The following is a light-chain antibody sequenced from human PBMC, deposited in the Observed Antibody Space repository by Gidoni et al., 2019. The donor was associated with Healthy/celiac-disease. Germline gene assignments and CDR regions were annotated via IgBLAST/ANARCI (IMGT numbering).Light chain of an antibody. CDR3: MQALQTPFT. CDR2: SGS. CDR1: QSLLHSNGYNY. Sequence: IVMTQSPLSLPVTPGEPASISCRSSQSLLHSNGYNYLDWYLQKPGQSPQLLIYSGSNRASGVPDRFSGSGSGTDFTLKISRVEAEDVGVYYCMQALQTPFTFGPGTKVDIK. J-gene: IGKJ3*01. V-gene: IGKV2-28*01.